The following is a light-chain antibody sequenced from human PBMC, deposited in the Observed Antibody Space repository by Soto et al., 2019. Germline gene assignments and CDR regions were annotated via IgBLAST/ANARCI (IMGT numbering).Light chain of an antibody. CDR3: QQYNNCPLT. CDR1: QSVSSN. V-gene: IGKV3-15*01. J-gene: IGKJ3*01. Sequence: EIVMTQSPATLSVSPGERATLSCRASQSVSSNLAWYQQKPGQAPRLLIYGASTRATGIPARFSGSGSGTEFTLAISSLQPEDFAVYYCQQYNNCPLTFGPGTKVDIK. CDR2: GAS.